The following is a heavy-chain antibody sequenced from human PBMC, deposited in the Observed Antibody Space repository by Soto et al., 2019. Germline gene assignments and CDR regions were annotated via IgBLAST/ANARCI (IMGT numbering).Heavy chain of an antibody. CDR3: ARSYDSSGYASVDV. CDR1: GGSISSGDYY. J-gene: IGHJ6*02. V-gene: IGHV4-30-4*02. Sequence: SETLSLTCTVSGGSISSGDYYWSWIRQPPGKGLEWIGYIYYSGSTYYNPSLKSRIRISVDTSKNQFSLKLSSVTAADTAVYYCARSYDSSGYASVDVWGQGTTVTVSS. D-gene: IGHD3-22*01. CDR2: IYYSGST.